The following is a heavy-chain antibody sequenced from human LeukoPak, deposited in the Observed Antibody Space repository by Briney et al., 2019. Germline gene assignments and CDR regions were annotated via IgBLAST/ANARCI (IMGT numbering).Heavy chain of an antibody. J-gene: IGHJ4*02. CDR2: IFSNGDT. V-gene: IGHV3-53*01. CDR3: TRDQMNY. Sequence: GGSLRLSCTASEFTVSRNYMLWVRQAPGKGLEWVSLIFSNGDTHYADSVKGRFTISRDTSKNTVSLQMNSLRVEDTTMYYCTRDQMNYWGQGTLVTVSS. D-gene: IGHD5-24*01. CDR1: EFTVSRNY.